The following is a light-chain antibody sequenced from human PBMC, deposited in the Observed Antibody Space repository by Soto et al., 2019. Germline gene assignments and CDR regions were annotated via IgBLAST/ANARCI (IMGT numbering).Light chain of an antibody. CDR3: QQADSFPLS. V-gene: IGKV1-12*01. CDR2: AAS. CDR1: QSIYKW. Sequence: DIQITQSPSSVSASIGDRVTISCRASQSIYKWLVWYQQKPGKAPKLLIYAASSVQRGVPSSFSGSGYGTDFPLTISSLEPEDFATYYCQQADSFPLSFGGGTKVDIK. J-gene: IGKJ4*01.